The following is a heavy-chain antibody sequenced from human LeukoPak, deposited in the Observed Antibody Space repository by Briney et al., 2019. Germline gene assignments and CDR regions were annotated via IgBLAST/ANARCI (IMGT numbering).Heavy chain of an antibody. CDR2: ISYDGSNK. V-gene: IGHV3-30-3*01. D-gene: IGHD3-9*01. CDR1: GFTLSSYA. CDR3: ARAYDILTGYYSSPPDY. J-gene: IGHJ4*02. Sequence: GGSLRLSCAASGFTLSSYAMHWVRQAPGKGLEWVAVISYDGSNKYYADSVKGRFTISRDNSKNTLYLQMNSLRAEDTAVYYCARAYDILTGYYSSPPDYWGQGTLVTVSS.